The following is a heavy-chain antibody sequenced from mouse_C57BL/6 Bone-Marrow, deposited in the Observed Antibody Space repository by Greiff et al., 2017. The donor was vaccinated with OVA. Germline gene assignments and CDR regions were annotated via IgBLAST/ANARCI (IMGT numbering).Heavy chain of an antibody. D-gene: IGHD2-1*01. CDR1: GFTFSDYG. Sequence: VQLKESGGGLVKPGGSLKLSCAASGFTFSDYGMHWVRQAPEKGLEWVAYISSGSSTIYYADTVKGRFTISRDNAKNTLVLQMTSLRSEDTAMDYCARNYGNYYAMDYWGQGTTVTVSS. J-gene: IGHJ4*01. V-gene: IGHV5-17*01. CDR2: ISSGSSTI. CDR3: ARNYGNYYAMDY.